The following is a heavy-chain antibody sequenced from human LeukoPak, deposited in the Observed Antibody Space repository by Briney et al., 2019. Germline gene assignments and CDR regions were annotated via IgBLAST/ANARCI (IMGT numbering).Heavy chain of an antibody. D-gene: IGHD4-11*01. Sequence: ASETLSLTCTVSGYSISSGYYWGWIRQPPGKGLEWIGTIYYSGSTYYNPSLESRVTISVDTSKNQFSLKPISVTAADTAVYYCARDGGYSNPYYYYYYYMDVWGKGTTVTVSS. CDR2: IYYSGST. J-gene: IGHJ6*03. CDR3: ARDGGYSNPYYYYYYYMDV. CDR1: GYSISSGYY. V-gene: IGHV4-38-2*02.